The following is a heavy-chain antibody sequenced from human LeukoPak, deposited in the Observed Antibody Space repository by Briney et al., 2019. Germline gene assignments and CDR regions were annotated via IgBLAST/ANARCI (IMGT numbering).Heavy chain of an antibody. CDR3: AKDRPLLRYFDWLLDY. Sequence: QPGRSLRLSCAASGFTFSSYGMHWVRQAPGKGLEWVAVTSHDGRNEHYADSVEGRYTISRDNSKNTLYLQMNSLRAEDTAVYYCAKDRPLLRYFDWLLDYWGQGTLVTVSS. V-gene: IGHV3-30*18. D-gene: IGHD3-9*01. CDR2: TSHDGRNE. J-gene: IGHJ4*02. CDR1: GFTFSSYG.